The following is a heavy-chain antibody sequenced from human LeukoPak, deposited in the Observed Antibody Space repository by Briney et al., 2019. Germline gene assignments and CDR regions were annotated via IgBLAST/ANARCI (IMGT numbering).Heavy chain of an antibody. Sequence: GGSLRLSCAASGFTFSSYEMKWVRQAPGKGLEWVSYISSSGSAIYYADSVKGRFTISRDNAKNSLYLQMNSLRAEDTAVYYCARLLTGVPDYWGQGTLVTVSS. CDR1: GFTFSSYE. V-gene: IGHV3-48*03. J-gene: IGHJ4*02. CDR3: ARLLTGVPDY. D-gene: IGHD1-14*01. CDR2: ISSSGSAI.